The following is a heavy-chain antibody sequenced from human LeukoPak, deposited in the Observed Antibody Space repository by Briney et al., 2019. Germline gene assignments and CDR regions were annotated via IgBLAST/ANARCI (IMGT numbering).Heavy chain of an antibody. D-gene: IGHD3-22*01. CDR2: INPNSGGT. V-gene: IGHV1-2*02. Sequence: ASVEVSCKASGYTFTGYYMHWVRQAPGQGLEWMGWINPNSGGTNYAQKFQGRVTMTRDTSISTAYMELSRLRSDDTAVYYCARMNFDNSAYYYGALLWGQGTLVTVSS. J-gene: IGHJ4*02. CDR1: GYTFTGYY. CDR3: ARMNFDNSAYYYGALL.